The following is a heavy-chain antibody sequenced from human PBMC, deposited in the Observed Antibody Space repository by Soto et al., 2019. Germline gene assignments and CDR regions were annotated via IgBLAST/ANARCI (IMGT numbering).Heavy chain of an antibody. J-gene: IGHJ4*02. Sequence: EVQLVESGGSLVQPGGSLRLSCVASGFSVSSNYMTWVRQAPGQGLECVSVIYSGGNTYYADSVKGRFTISRDNSKNTLYLQMNNVRAEDTAVYYCARRHFYGSDWGQGTLVTVSS. CDR2: IYSGGNT. CDR1: GFSVSSNY. D-gene: IGHD3-10*01. CDR3: ARRHFYGSD. V-gene: IGHV3-66*04.